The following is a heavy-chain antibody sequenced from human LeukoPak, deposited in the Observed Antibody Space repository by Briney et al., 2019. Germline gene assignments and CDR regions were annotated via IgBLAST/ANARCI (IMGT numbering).Heavy chain of an antibody. CDR1: GFTFSSYW. CDR3: AGSYSSSSLWYFDL. D-gene: IGHD6-6*01. CDR2: IKQDGSER. V-gene: IGHV3-7*01. J-gene: IGHJ2*01. Sequence: GGSLRLSCAASGFTFSSYWMTWVRQAPGKGLEWVANIKQDGSERNYVDSVKGRFTISRDNAKNSLYLQMNSLRAEDTAVYYCAGSYSSSSLWYFDLWGRGTLVTVSS.